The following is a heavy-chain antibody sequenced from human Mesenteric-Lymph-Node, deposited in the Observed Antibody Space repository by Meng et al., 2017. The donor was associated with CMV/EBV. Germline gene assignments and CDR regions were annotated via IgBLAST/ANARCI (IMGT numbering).Heavy chain of an antibody. Sequence: GESLKISCAASGFTFSSYSMNWVRQAPGKGLEWVSSISSSSSYIYYADSVKGRFTISRDNAKNSLYLQMNSLRAEDTAVYYCAREGYDFWSGYYTGFINYFDYWGQGTLVTVSS. CDR3: AREGYDFWSGYYTGFINYFDY. J-gene: IGHJ4*02. CDR2: ISSSSSYI. V-gene: IGHV3-21*01. CDR1: GFTFSSYS. D-gene: IGHD3-3*01.